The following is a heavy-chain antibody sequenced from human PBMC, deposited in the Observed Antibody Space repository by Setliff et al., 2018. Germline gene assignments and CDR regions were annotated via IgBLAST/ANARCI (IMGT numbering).Heavy chain of an antibody. Sequence: SVKVSCKASGGSFRTSSISWVRQAPGQGLEWMGGIIPILNKPNYAQSFQGSVAITADKSTTTSYMELSGLRSEYTALYFCATDLKFTRFCFGSNCYSGAFEMWGQGTMVTVSS. CDR2: IIPILNKP. CDR3: ATDLKFTRFCFGSNCYSGAFEM. J-gene: IGHJ3*02. V-gene: IGHV1-69*10. D-gene: IGHD2-21*02. CDR1: GGSFRTSS.